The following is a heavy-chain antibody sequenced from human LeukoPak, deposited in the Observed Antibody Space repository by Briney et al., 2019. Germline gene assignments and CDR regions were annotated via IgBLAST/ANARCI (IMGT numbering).Heavy chain of an antibody. D-gene: IGHD1-1*01. CDR1: GFIFSDYG. CDR2: TRFDGSIK. Sequence: PGRSLRLSCAVSGFIFSDYGFHWVRQAPGKGLEWVAVTRFDGSIKQYADSVKGRFTISRDDSKNTLYLQMNSLKSEDTAAYYCARWGGTRQYYFDYWGRGTLVTVSS. V-gene: IGHV3-33*01. CDR3: ARWGGTRQYYFDY. J-gene: IGHJ4*02.